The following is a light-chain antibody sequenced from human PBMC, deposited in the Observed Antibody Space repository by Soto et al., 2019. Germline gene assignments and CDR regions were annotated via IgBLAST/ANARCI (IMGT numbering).Light chain of an antibody. CDR2: DAS. J-gene: IGKJ1*01. Sequence: DIQMTQSPSTLSASVGDRVTITCRASQSISRWLAWYHQKPGKAPKLLIYDASILVTGVSSRFRGSGSGTEFTLTITSLQPDDFVTFYCQQYNSYFWTFGQGTKVEIK. CDR1: QSISRW. CDR3: QQYNSYFWT. V-gene: IGKV1-5*01.